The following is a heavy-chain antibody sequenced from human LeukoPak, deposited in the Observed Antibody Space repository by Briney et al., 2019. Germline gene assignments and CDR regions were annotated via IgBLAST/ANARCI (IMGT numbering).Heavy chain of an antibody. D-gene: IGHD3-3*01. CDR2: INHSGST. J-gene: IGHJ6*02. CDR3: AKARYYDFWSGPRHYYYGMDV. V-gene: IGHV4-34*01. Sequence: SETLSLTCAVYGGSFSGYYWSWIRQPPGKGLEWIGEINHSGSTNYNPSLKSRVTISVGTSKNQFSLKLSSVTAADTAVYYCAKARYYDFWSGPRHYYYGMDVWGQGTTVTVSS. CDR1: GGSFSGYY.